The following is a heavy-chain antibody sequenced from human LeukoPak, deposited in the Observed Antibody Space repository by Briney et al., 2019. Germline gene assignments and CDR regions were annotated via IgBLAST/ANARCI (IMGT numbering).Heavy chain of an antibody. CDR2: IINDGSYT. J-gene: IGHJ4*02. CDR1: GFTFSPVW. D-gene: IGHD6-6*01. V-gene: IGHV3-74*01. CDR3: ANSLISSSQVDY. Sequence: GGSLRLSCAASGFTFSPVWMHWVRQAPGKGLMWVSHIINDGSYTTYADSVKGRFTISRDNAKNSLYLQMNSLRAEDTAVYYCANSLISSSQVDYWGQGTLVTVSS.